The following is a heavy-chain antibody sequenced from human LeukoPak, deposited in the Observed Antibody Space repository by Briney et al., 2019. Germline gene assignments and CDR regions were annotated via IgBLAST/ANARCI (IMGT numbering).Heavy chain of an antibody. D-gene: IGHD3-9*01. CDR3: ARGDDILTGPWDLGPIYFDY. Sequence: PSETLSLTCTVSGGSISSSSYYWGWIRQPPGKGLEWIGSIYYSGSTYYNPSLKSRVTISVDTSKNQFSLKLSSVTAADTAVYYCARGDDILTGPWDLGPIYFDYWGQGTLVTVSS. CDR1: GGSISSSSYY. CDR2: IYYSGST. V-gene: IGHV4-39*01. J-gene: IGHJ4*02.